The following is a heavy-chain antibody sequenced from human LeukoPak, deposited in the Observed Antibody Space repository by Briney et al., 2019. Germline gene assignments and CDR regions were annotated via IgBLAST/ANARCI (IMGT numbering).Heavy chain of an antibody. V-gene: IGHV3-7*01. Sequence: PGGSLRLSCVASGFTFSGYWMTWIRQAPGKGLEWVANIRQDGGEKFYADSVRGRFTISRDNAENSLYLQMNSLRAEDTAVYYCARDSYDSSGYDNYFDYWGQGTLVTVSS. D-gene: IGHD3-22*01. J-gene: IGHJ4*02. CDR3: ARDSYDSSGYDNYFDY. CDR2: IRQDGGEK. CDR1: GFTFSGYW.